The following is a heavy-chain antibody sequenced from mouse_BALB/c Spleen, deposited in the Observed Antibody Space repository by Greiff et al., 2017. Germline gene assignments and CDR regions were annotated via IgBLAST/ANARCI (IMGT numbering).Heavy chain of an antibody. D-gene: IGHD1-1*01. CDR3: ARDYGSSSQYDGDY. V-gene: IGHV5-17*02. J-gene: IGHJ4*01. Sequence: EVKLMESGGGLVQPGGSRKLSCAASGFTFSSFGMHWVRQAPEKGLEWVAYISSGSSTIYYADTVKGRFTISRDNPKNTLFLQMTSLRSEDTAMYYCARDYGSSSQYDGDYWGQGTSVTVSS. CDR1: GFTFSSFG. CDR2: ISSGSSTI.